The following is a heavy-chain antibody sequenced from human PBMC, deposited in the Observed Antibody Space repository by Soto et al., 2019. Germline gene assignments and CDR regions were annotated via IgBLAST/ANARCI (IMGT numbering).Heavy chain of an antibody. V-gene: IGHV1-69*13. J-gene: IGHJ6*02. CDR1: GGTFSRYA. D-gene: IGHD3-22*01. CDR3: ARDLGAESSGYYYYYGMDV. CDR2: IIPIFGTA. Sequence: SVKISWKVSGGTFSRYAISWVRKAPGQGLEWMGGIIPIFGTANYAQKFQGRVTIKADESTSTAYMELSSLRSEETAVYYCARDLGAESSGYYYYYGMDVWG.